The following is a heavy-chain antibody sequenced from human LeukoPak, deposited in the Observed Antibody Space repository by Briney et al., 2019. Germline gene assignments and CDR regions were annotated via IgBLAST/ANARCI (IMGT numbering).Heavy chain of an antibody. CDR2: IYYSGST. CDR3: ARYDFWSGLYFDY. Sequence: PSETLSLTCAVSGYSISSGYYWGWIRQPPGKGLEWIGYIYYSGSTNYNPSLKSRVTISVDTSKNQFSLKLSSVTAADTAVYYCARYDFWSGLYFDYWGQGTLVTVSS. D-gene: IGHD3-3*01. V-gene: IGHV4-61*01. CDR1: GYSISSGYY. J-gene: IGHJ4*02.